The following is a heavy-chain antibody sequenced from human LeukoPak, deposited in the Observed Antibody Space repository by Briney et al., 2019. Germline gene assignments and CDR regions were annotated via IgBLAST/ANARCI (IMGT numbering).Heavy chain of an antibody. Sequence: GGSLRLSCAASGFTFSSYSMNWVRQAPGKGLEWVSSISSSSSYIYYADSVKGRFTISRDNAKNSLYLQMNSLRAEDTAVYYCAKGRGLHCGVDCYSDCWGQGTLVTVSS. CDR1: GFTFSSYS. CDR3: AKGRGLHCGVDCYSDC. CDR2: ISSSSSYI. D-gene: IGHD2-21*02. J-gene: IGHJ4*02. V-gene: IGHV3-21*04.